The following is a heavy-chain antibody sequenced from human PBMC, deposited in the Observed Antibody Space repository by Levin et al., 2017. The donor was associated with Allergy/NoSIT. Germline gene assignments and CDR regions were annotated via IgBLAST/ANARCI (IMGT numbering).Heavy chain of an antibody. D-gene: IGHD2-2*01. CDR1: GFTFSSYS. J-gene: IGHJ4*02. CDR2: ISSSSSTI. V-gene: IGHV3-48*02. Sequence: GESLKISCAASGFTFSSYSMNWVRQAPGKGLEWVSYISSSSSTIYYADSVKGRFTISRDNAKNSLYLQMNSLRDEDTAVYYCARVAHKSTDYWGQGTLVTVSS. CDR3: ARVAHKSTDY.